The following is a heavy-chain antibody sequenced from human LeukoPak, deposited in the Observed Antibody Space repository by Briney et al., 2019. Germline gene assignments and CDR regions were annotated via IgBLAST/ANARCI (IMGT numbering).Heavy chain of an antibody. V-gene: IGHV3-30*04. CDR3: ARSRLGLWLSVIDY. J-gene: IGHJ4*02. Sequence: GRSLRLSCEASGFTFNIYSMYWIRQTPDKGLEWLAVTSHDESTKLYADSVKGRFTIPRDNSKNTVYLLMNSLRLDDTGIYYCARSRLGLWLSVIDYWGQGSLVTVSA. CDR2: TSHDESTK. CDR1: GFTFNIYS. D-gene: IGHD3-9*01.